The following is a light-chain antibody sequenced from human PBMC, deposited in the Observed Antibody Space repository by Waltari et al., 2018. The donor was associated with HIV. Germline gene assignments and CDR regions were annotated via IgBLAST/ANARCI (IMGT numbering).Light chain of an antibody. J-gene: IGKJ1*01. V-gene: IGKV3-20*01. CDR1: QSVISNY. CDR3: QQYVSSPT. CDR2: GAS. Sequence: ENVLTQSPGTLSLSPGERATLSCRASQSVISNYFAWYQQKPGQPPRLLIYGASSRATGIPDRFSGSGSGTDFTLTISRLEPEDSAVYYCQQYVSSPTFGQWTKVEIK.